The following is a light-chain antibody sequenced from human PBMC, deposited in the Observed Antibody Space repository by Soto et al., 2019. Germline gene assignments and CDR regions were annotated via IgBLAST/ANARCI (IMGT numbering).Light chain of an antibody. V-gene: IGLV2-14*03. CDR3: CSYTSSSTPWV. CDR2: DVS. Sequence: QSVLTRPASVSGSPGQSITISCTGTSSDVGGYNYVSWYQQHPGKAPKLMIYDVSDRPSGVSNRFSASKSGNTASLTISGLQAEDEADYYCCSYTSSSTPWVFGTGTKVTV. CDR1: SSDVGGYNY. J-gene: IGLJ1*01.